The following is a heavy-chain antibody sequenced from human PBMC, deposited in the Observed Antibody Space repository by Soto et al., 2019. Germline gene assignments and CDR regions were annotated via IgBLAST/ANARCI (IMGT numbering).Heavy chain of an antibody. D-gene: IGHD3-10*01. CDR1: GYTFTSYG. CDR3: ARASSGWFGDGMGY. V-gene: IGHV1-18*01. CDR2: ISAYNGNT. J-gene: IGHJ4*02. Sequence: QVQLVQSGAEVKKPGASVKVSCKASGYTFTSYGISWVRQAPGQGLEWMGWISAYNGNTNYAQKLPGRGTMTKDTSTSTAYMEVGILRSDDTAVYYCARASSGWFGDGMGYWGQGTLVTVSS.